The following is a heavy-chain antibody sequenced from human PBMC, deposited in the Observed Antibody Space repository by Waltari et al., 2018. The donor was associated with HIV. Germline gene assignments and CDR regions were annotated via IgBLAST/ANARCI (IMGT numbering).Heavy chain of an antibody. V-gene: IGHV3-23*01. CDR3: AKGAFDMVVVSALDS. J-gene: IGHJ5*01. CDR1: GFTFSSYA. Sequence: EVQLLESGGGLGQPGGSLRISCADSGFTFSSYAMSWVPQAPGKGCQWVSIVSGSGSTTYSADSVKGRVTISRDNSENTLYLQINSLRAEDTAVYYCAKGAFDMVVVSALDSWGHGTLVTVSS. CDR2: VSGSGSTT. D-gene: IGHD2-21*01.